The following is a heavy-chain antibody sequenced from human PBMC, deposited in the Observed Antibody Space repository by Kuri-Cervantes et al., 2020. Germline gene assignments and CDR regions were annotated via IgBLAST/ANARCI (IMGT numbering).Heavy chain of an antibody. J-gene: IGHJ6*02. D-gene: IGHD3-10*01. Sequence: ASVKVSCKASGYTFTSYDINWVRQATGQGLEWMGWMNPNSGNTGYAQKFQGRVTMTRNTSISTAYMELSSLRSEDTAVYYCATTYYYGSGSKRIMKNYGMDVWGQGTTVTVSS. CDR1: GYTFTSYD. CDR2: MNPNSGNT. CDR3: ATTYYYGSGSKRIMKNYGMDV. V-gene: IGHV1-8*01.